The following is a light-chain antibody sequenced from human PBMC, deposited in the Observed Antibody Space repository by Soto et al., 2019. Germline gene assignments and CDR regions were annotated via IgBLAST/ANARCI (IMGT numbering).Light chain of an antibody. V-gene: IGKV3-15*01. Sequence: EIVLTQSPGTLSLPPGERATLSCRASQNIYSNIAWYQQRPGQAPRLLIYRASTRATGVPARFSGSGSGTEFTLTISSLQSEDFTVYSCLQYHNLWAFGQGTKVDI. CDR1: QNIYSN. CDR2: RAS. CDR3: LQYHNLWA. J-gene: IGKJ1*01.